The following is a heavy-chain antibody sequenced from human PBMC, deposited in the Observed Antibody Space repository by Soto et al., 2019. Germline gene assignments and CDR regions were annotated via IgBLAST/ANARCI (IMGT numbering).Heavy chain of an antibody. V-gene: IGHV3-21*01. J-gene: IGHJ4*02. CDR3: AREANVVATIFAY. D-gene: IGHD5-12*01. Sequence: GGSLRLSCAASGFTFSSYSMNWVRQAPGKGLEWVSSISSSSSYIYYADSVKGRFTISRDNAKNSLYLQMNSLRAEDTAVYYCAREANVVATIFAYWGQGTLVTVSS. CDR1: GFTFSSYS. CDR2: ISSSSSYI.